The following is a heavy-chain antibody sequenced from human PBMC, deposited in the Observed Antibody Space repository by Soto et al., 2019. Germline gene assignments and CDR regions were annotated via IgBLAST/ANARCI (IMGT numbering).Heavy chain of an antibody. CDR3: ARQGESSGSYYYGMDV. CDR1: GGTFSSYT. V-gene: IGHV1-69*12. D-gene: IGHD3-22*01. J-gene: IGHJ6*02. CDR2: VIPIFGTA. Sequence: QVQLVQSGAEVKKPGSSVKVSCKASGGTFSSYTISWVRQAPGQGLEWMGGVIPIFGTANYEQRFQGRVTITADESTSTAYMELSSLRSEDTAVYYCARQGESSGSYYYGMDVWGQGTTVIVSS.